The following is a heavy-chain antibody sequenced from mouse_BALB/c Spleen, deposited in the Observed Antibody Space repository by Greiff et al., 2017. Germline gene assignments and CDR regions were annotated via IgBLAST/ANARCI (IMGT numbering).Heavy chain of an antibody. Sequence: EESGPGLVKPSQSLSLTCSVTGYSITSGYYWNWIRQFPGNKLEWMGYISYDGSNNYNPSLKNRISITRDTSKNQFFLKLNSVTTEDTATYYCARDRGVVAPYWYFDVWGAGTTVTVSS. D-gene: IGHD1-1*01. CDR1: GYSITSGYY. CDR3: ARDRGVVAPYWYFDV. CDR2: ISYDGSN. V-gene: IGHV3-6*02. J-gene: IGHJ1*01.